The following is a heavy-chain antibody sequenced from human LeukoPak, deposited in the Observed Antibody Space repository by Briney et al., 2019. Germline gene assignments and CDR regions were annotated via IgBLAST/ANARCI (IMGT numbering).Heavy chain of an antibody. CDR2: ISYDGSNK. V-gene: IGHV3-30-3*01. CDR1: GFTFSSYA. CDR3: ARDLDYGGNSGVY. Sequence: PGGSLRLSCAASGFTFSSYAMHWVRQAPGKGLEWVAVISYDGSNKYYADSVKGRFTISRDNSKNTLYLQMNSLRAEDTAVYYCARDLDYGGNSGVYWGQGTLVTVSS. J-gene: IGHJ4*02. D-gene: IGHD4-23*01.